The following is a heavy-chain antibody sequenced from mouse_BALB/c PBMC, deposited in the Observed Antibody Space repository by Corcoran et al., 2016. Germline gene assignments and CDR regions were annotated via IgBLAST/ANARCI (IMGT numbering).Heavy chain of an antibody. CDR2: IDPANGNT. J-gene: IGHJ4*01. Sequence: EVQLQQSGAELVKPGASVKLSCTASGFNIKDTYMHWVKQRPEQGLEWIGRIDPANGNTKYDPKFQGKATITADTSSNTAYLQLSSLTSEDTAVYYCARGLTGRDYAMDYWGQGTSFPVSS. D-gene: IGHD4-1*01. CDR3: ARGLTGRDYAMDY. V-gene: IGHV14-3*02. CDR1: GFNIKDTY.